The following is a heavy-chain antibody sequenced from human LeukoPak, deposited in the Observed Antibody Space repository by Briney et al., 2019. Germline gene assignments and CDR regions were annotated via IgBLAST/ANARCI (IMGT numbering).Heavy chain of an antibody. J-gene: IGHJ3*02. CDR2: ISGSGGNT. Sequence: GGSLRLSCAASGFTFSSYAMSWVRQAPGKGLEWVSGISGSGGNTYYADSVKGRFTISRDNSKNTLYLQMNSLRAEDTAVYYCAKANYNYYDSSGHDAFDIWGQGTMVTVSS. V-gene: IGHV3-23*01. D-gene: IGHD3-22*01. CDR1: GFTFSSYA. CDR3: AKANYNYYDSSGHDAFDI.